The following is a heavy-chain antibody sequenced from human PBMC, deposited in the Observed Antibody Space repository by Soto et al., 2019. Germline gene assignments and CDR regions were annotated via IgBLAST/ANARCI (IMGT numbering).Heavy chain of an antibody. J-gene: IGHJ4*02. Sequence: QVQLVQSGAEVKKPGASVKVSCKASGYTFTSYGISWVRQAPGQGLEWMGRISAYNGNTNYAQKLQGRVTMTTDTSTSTAYMELRSLRSDDTAVYYCARDDAPYYYDSSGYSDFDHWGQGTLVTVSS. CDR2: ISAYNGNT. D-gene: IGHD3-22*01. CDR3: ARDDAPYYYDSSGYSDFDH. V-gene: IGHV1-18*04. CDR1: GYTFTSYG.